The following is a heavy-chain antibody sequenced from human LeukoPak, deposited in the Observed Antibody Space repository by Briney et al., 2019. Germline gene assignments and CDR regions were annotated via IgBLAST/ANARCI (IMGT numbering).Heavy chain of an antibody. V-gene: IGHV3-30*02. Sequence: PGGSLRLSCAASGFTFSSYGIHWVRQAPGKGLEWVAFIRFDGSNKFYADSVKGRFTISRDNSKNTVYLQMNSLRAEDTAVYYCARDFMVRGVIYYYYYYGMDVWGQGTTVTVSS. D-gene: IGHD3-10*01. J-gene: IGHJ6*02. CDR3: ARDFMVRGVIYYYYYYGMDV. CDR1: GFTFSSYG. CDR2: IRFDGSNK.